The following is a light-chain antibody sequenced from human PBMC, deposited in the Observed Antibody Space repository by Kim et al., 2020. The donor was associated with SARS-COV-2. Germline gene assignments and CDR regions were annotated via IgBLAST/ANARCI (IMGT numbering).Light chain of an antibody. CDR1: QSVSTSV. CDR2: ATS. J-gene: IGKJ2*01. Sequence: LSTGESATLACRASQSVSTSVLAWYQQKPGQAPRLLIYATSGRATGIPDRFSGSGSGTDFTLTINRLEPEDSAVYSCQQYGTSPFNFGQGTKLEIK. V-gene: IGKV3-20*01. CDR3: QQYGTSPFN.